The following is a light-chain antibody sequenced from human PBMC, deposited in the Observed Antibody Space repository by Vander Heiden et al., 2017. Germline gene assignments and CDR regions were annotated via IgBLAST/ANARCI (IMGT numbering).Light chain of an antibody. CDR2: EVT. CDR1: SSDVGSYNL. Sequence: QSALTQPASVSGSPGQSITISGTGTSSDVGSYNLVSWYQQHPGEAPKLMIYEVTKRPSGVSNRFSGSKSGNTASLTISGLQPEDEADYYCCSYAGSSTFYVFGTGTKVTVL. V-gene: IGLV2-23*02. CDR3: CSYAGSSTFYV. J-gene: IGLJ1*01.